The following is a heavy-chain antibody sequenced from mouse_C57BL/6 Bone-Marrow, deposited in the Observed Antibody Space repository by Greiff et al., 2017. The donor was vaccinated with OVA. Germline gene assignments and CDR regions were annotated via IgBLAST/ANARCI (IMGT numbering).Heavy chain of an antibody. J-gene: IGHJ1*03. D-gene: IGHD2-14*01. CDR3: ARYDSGRKDVGYED. CDR1: GYTFTSYW. Sequence: QVQLQQPGAELVMPGASVKMSCKASGYTFTSYWMNWVKQRPGQGLEWIGEIDPYDSNTNYNHKFKGKSTLTVDKSSSTAYMQLSSLTSEDSAVYYCARYDSGRKDVGYEDWGSAITVS. V-gene: IGHV1-69*01. CDR2: IDPYDSNT.